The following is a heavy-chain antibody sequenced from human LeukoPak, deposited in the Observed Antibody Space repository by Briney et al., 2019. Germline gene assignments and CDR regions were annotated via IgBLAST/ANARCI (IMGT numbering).Heavy chain of an antibody. CDR1: GYTFTSYG. CDR2: ISAYNGNT. J-gene: IGHJ1*01. Sequence: ASVKVSCKASGYTFTSYGISWVRQAPGQGLEWMGWISAYNGNTNYAQKLQGRVTMTTDTSTSTAYMELRSLRSDDTAVYYCARVNVVGATIEYFQHWGQGTLVTVSS. V-gene: IGHV1-18*01. CDR3: ARVNVVGATIEYFQH. D-gene: IGHD1-26*01.